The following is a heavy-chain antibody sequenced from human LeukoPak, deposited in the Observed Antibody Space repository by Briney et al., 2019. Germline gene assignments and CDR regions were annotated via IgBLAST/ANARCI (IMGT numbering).Heavy chain of an antibody. V-gene: IGHV5-51*01. J-gene: IGHJ4*02. CDR2: IYPGNSDT. CDR3: ARREGPGKTDY. D-gene: IGHD4-23*01. CDR1: GYTFATYW. Sequence: GESLKISCKGSGYTFATYWIAWVRQMPGKGLEWMGIIYPGNSDTRYGPSFRGQVTLSADKSISTTYLQWDSLQASDTAIYYCARREGPGKTDYWGQGTLVAVSS.